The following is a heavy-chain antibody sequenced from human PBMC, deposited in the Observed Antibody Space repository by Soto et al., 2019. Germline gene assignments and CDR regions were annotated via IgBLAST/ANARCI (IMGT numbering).Heavy chain of an antibody. CDR2: IYHSGST. CDR3: ARASRNYFAY. CDR1: GDSINDYY. V-gene: IGHV4-59*01. Sequence: PSETLSLTCTVSGDSINDYYWSWIRQPPGKGLEWIGYIYHSGSTYYNPSLKSRVTISLDASKIQFSLKLNSVTAADAAVYYCARASRNYFAYWGQGTLVTVS. J-gene: IGHJ4*02.